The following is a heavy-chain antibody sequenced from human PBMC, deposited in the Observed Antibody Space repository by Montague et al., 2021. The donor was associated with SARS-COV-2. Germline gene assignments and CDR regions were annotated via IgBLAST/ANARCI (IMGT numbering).Heavy chain of an antibody. V-gene: IGHV3-21*01. Sequence: SLRLSCAASGFTFSSYSMNWVRQAPGKGLEWVSSISSSSSYIYYADSVKGRFTISRDNAKNSLYLQMNSLRAEDTAVYYCARPHELWFGVNPQGPGAFDIWGQGTMVTVSS. CDR1: GFTFSSYS. CDR2: ISSSSSYI. CDR3: ARPHELWFGVNPQGPGAFDI. D-gene: IGHD3-10*01. J-gene: IGHJ3*02.